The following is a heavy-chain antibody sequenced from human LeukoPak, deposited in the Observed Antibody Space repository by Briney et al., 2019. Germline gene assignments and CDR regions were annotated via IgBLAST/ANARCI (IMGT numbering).Heavy chain of an antibody. Sequence: PGGSLRLSCAASGFTFSSYAMSWVRRAPGKGLEWVSAISGSGGSTYYADSVKGRFTISRDNSKNTLYLQMNSLRAEDTAVYYCANPYDILTGYYPAHDAFDIWGQGTMVTVSS. J-gene: IGHJ3*02. CDR2: ISGSGGST. D-gene: IGHD3-9*01. V-gene: IGHV3-23*01. CDR1: GFTFSSYA. CDR3: ANPYDILTGYYPAHDAFDI.